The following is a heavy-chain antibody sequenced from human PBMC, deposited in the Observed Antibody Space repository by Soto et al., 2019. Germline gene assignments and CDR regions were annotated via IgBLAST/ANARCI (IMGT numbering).Heavy chain of an antibody. J-gene: IGHJ5*02. D-gene: IGHD6-25*01. Sequence: SGPTLVNTTQTLTLTCTYSGFSLSTSGEGVGWIRQLPGKGLERLALIYWNDDKRYSPSLTSRLTFTKDTSKNQVVLTMTNMDPVDTAAYYCAHCRVDSSGWLSTPPRCFDPWGQGTLVTVSS. V-gene: IGHV2-5*01. CDR1: GFSLSTSGEG. CDR2: IYWNDDK. CDR3: AHCRVDSSGWLSTPPRCFDP.